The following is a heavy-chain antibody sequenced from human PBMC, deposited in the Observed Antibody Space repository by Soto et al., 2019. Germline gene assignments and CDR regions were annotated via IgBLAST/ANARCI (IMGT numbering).Heavy chain of an antibody. Sequence: QVQLVESGGGVVQPGRSLRLSCAASGFTFSSYGMHWVRQAPGKGLEWVAVIWYDGSNKYYADSVKGRFTISRDNSKNTLYLQMNSLRAEDTDVYYCARDYVAAAGSDAFDIWGQGTMVTFSS. D-gene: IGHD6-13*01. CDR1: GFTFSSYG. V-gene: IGHV3-33*01. CDR2: IWYDGSNK. CDR3: ARDYVAAAGSDAFDI. J-gene: IGHJ3*02.